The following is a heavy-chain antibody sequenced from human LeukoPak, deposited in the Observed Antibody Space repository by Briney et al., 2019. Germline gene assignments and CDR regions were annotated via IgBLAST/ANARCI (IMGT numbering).Heavy chain of an antibody. V-gene: IGHV3-7*01. J-gene: IGHJ1*01. Sequence: GGSLRLSCAAPGFTISSFWMSWVRQAPGKGPEWLATIRYDAGTRYYADSMRGRFTISRDNAQNSLYLQINSLRAEDTAIYYCAIIGTPGETEYYRLWGQGTRVTVSS. CDR2: IRYDAGTR. CDR3: AIIGTPGETEYYRL. D-gene: IGHD2-21*01. CDR1: GFTISSFW.